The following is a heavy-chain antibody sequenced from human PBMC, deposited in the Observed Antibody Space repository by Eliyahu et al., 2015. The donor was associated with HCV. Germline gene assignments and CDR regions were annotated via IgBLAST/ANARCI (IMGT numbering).Heavy chain of an antibody. CDR1: GFXXXSYW. CDR2: IKQDGSEK. J-gene: IGHJ6*02. V-gene: IGHV3-7*01. Sequence: EVQLVESGGGLVQPGGSLRLXXAAXGFXXXSYWMSWVRQAPGKGLEWVANIKQDGSEKYYVDSVKGRFTISRDNAKNSLYLQMNSLRAEDTAVYYCARVRYDTSGYYAYYYGMDVWGQGTAVTVSS. CDR3: ARVRYDTSGYYAYYYGMDV. D-gene: IGHD3-22*01.